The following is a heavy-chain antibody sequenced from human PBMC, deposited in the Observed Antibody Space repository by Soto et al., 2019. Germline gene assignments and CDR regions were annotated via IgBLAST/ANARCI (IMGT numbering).Heavy chain of an antibody. CDR1: GGSISGYY. CDR3: ARAGYDSSGYYYFDD. D-gene: IGHD3-22*01. Sequence: SETLSLTCTVPGGSISGYYWSWIRQPPGKGLEWIGDIYYIGSTIYNPSLKSRVTISVDPSKNQFSLKMSSVTAADTAVYYCARAGYDSSGYYYFDDWGQGTLVTVYS. CDR2: IYYIGST. V-gene: IGHV4-59*01. J-gene: IGHJ4*02.